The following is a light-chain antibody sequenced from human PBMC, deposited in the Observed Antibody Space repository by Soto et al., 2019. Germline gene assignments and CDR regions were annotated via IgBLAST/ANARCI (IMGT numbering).Light chain of an antibody. V-gene: IGLV1-44*01. CDR3: AAWDGSLNNLL. Sequence: QSVLTQPPSASGTPGQRGTISCSGSGSSIGTNTVNWYRQLPGTAPKLLIYGDNQRPSGVPDRFSGSKSGTSASLAISGLQSEDEADYYCAAWDGSLNNLLFGGGNKVTVL. J-gene: IGLJ2*01. CDR2: GDN. CDR1: GSSIGTNT.